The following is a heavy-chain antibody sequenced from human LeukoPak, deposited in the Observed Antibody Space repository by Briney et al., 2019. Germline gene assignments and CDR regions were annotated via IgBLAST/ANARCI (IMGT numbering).Heavy chain of an antibody. J-gene: IGHJ4*02. V-gene: IGHV1-69*13. CDR1: GGTFSSYA. Sequence: ASVKVSCKASGGTFSSYAISWVRQAPGQGLEWMGGIIPIFGTANYAQKFQGRVTITADESTSTAYMELSSLRSEDTAVYYCARSPVGAFYYFDFWGQGTLVTVSS. CDR3: ARSPVGAFYYFDF. CDR2: IIPIFGTA. D-gene: IGHD1-26*01.